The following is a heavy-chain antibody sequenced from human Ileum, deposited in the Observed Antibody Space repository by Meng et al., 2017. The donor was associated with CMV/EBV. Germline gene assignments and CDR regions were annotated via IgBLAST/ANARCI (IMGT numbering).Heavy chain of an antibody. Sequence: SGVYGRSFSGYFGSWIRQPPGKGLEWIGEINHLGSSTYSPSLKSRVSISLDASKNQLSLKLTSVTAADTAVYYCARGWSNNWSDSWGQGTLVTVSS. D-gene: IGHD1-26*01. CDR3: ARGWSNNWSDS. V-gene: IGHV4-34*01. CDR2: INHLGSS. J-gene: IGHJ5*01. CDR1: GRSFSGYF.